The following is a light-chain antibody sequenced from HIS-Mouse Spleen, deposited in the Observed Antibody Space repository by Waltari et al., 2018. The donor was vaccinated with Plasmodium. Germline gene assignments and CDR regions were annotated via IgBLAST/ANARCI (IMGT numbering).Light chain of an antibody. Sequence: IRMTQSPSSFSASTGDRVTITCRASQGISSYLAWYQHKPGKAPKLLIYAASTLQSGVPSRFSGSGSGTDFTLTISCLQSEDFATYYCEQYYSYPWTFGQGTKVEIK. CDR3: EQYYSYPWT. V-gene: IGKV1-8*01. J-gene: IGKJ1*01. CDR1: QGISSY. CDR2: AAS.